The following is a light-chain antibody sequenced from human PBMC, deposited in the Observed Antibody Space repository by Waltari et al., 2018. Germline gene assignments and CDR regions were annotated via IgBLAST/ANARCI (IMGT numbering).Light chain of an antibody. CDR3: QKYVSLPAT. CDR2: DAS. CDR1: QSVSRS. Sequence: EIVLTPSPGTLSLSPGERATLSCRASQSVSRSLAWYQQKHGQAPRLLIYDASTRATGIPDRFSGSGSGTDFSLTISRLEPEDFAVYYCQKYVSLPATFGQGTKVEIK. V-gene: IGKV3-20*01. J-gene: IGKJ1*01.